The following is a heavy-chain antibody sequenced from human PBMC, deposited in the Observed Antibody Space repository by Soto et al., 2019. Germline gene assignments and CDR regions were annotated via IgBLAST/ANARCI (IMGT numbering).Heavy chain of an antibody. CDR2: IWYDGSNK. V-gene: IGHV3-30*19. J-gene: IGHJ6*02. CDR3: ARGPIVEQWLVGYYYYGMDV. Sequence: GGSLRLSCAASGFTFSSYGMHWVRQAPGKGLEWVAVIWYDGSNKYYADSVKGRFTISRDNSKNTLYLQMNSLRAEDTAVYYCARGPIVEQWLVGYYYYGMDVWGQGTTVTVSS. CDR1: GFTFSSYG. D-gene: IGHD6-19*01.